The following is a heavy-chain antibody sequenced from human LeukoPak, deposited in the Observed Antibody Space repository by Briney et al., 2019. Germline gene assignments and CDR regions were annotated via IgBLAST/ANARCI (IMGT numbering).Heavy chain of an antibody. CDR3: ARAGGSVAGHYYYYMDV. CDR2: ISYDGSNK. Sequence: GRSLRLSCAASGFTFSSYAMHWVRQAPGKGLEWVAVISYDGSNKYYADSVKGRFTISRDNSKNTLYLQMNSLRAEDTAVYYCARAGGSVAGHYYYYMDVWGKGTTVTASS. J-gene: IGHJ6*03. D-gene: IGHD6-19*01. V-gene: IGHV3-30*04. CDR1: GFTFSSYA.